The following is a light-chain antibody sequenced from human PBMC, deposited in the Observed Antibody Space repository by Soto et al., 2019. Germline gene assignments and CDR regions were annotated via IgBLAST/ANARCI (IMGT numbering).Light chain of an antibody. CDR1: SSDVGDYNY. CDR2: DVS. J-gene: IGLJ3*02. CDR3: CSSAGSYTWV. Sequence: QSALTQPRSVSGSPGQSVTISCTGTSSDVGDYNYVSWYEQRPGKAPTVMIYDVSRRPSGVTDRFSGSKSGNTASLTISGLQDEDVDDYYCCSSAGSYTWVFGGGTKLTVL. V-gene: IGLV2-11*01.